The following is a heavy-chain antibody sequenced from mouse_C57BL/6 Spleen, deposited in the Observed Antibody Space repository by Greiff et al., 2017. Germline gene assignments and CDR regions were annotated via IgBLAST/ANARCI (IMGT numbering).Heavy chain of an antibody. CDR2: IYPGSGST. J-gene: IGHJ1*03. D-gene: IGHD2-14*01. CDR1: GYTFTSYW. CDR3: VGYDGWYFDV. Sequence: VQLQQPGAELVKPGASVKMSCKASGYTFTSYWITWVKQRPGQGLEWIGDIYPGSGSTNYNEKFKSKATLTVDTSSSTAYMQLSSLASEDSAVYYCVGYDGWYFDVWGTGTTVTVSS. V-gene: IGHV1-55*01.